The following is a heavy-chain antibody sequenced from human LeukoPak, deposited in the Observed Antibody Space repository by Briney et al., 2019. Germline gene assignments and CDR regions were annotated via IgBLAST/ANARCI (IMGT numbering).Heavy chain of an antibody. V-gene: IGHV1-2*02. J-gene: IGHJ3*02. CDR2: INPNSGGT. CDR3: ARERGYCSSSSCYTSDAFDI. Sequence: ASVKVSCKTSGYTFTGYYMHWVRQAPGHGLEWMGWINPNSGGTNYAQRFQGGVTMTRDTSISTAYMELSRLRSDDTAVYYCARERGYCSSSSCYTSDAFDIWGQGTMVTVSS. CDR1: GYTFTGYY. D-gene: IGHD2-2*02.